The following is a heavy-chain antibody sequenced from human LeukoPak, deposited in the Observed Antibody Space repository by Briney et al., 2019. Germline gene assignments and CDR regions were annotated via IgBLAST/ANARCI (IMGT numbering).Heavy chain of an antibody. CDR2: IRQDGSDK. J-gene: IGHJ6*03. CDR1: GFTFSSYW. D-gene: IGHD4-17*01. V-gene: IGHV3-7*04. CDR3: ARAYYGDLIPYYYMDV. Sequence: PGGSLRLSCAASGFTFSSYWMSWFRQTPGKGLEWLANIRQDGSDKYYVDSVRGRFTISRDNAKNSLYLQMNGLRAEDTAVYYCARAYYGDLIPYYYMDVWGKGTTVTVSS.